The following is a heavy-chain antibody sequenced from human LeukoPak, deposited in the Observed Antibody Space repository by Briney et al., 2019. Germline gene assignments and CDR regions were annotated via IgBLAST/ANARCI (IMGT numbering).Heavy chain of an antibody. D-gene: IGHD6-6*01. CDR3: ATEFRRIAARPAVYYYYGMDV. Sequence: AGGALRLSCAASGFTFSSYSMNWVRQAPGKGLEWVSSISSSSRYIYYADAVKGRFTISRDHAKNSLYLQINSLRAEDTAVYSCATEFRRIAARPAVYYYYGMDVWGQGTTVTVSS. J-gene: IGHJ6*02. V-gene: IGHV3-21*01. CDR1: GFTFSSYS. CDR2: ISSSSRYI.